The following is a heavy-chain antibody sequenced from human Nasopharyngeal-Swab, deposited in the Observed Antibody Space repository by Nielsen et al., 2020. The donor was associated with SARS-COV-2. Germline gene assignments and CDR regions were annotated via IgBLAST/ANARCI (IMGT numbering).Heavy chain of an antibody. CDR3: AKDLRGPYFF. V-gene: IGHV3-23*01. CDR2: IVGSGDISGSGGNT. Sequence: GGSLRLSCVASGSSFRTYGMSWVRQAPGKGLEWVAAIVGSGDISGSGGNTYYADSVKGRFTISRDNSKNTLSLQMNSLRAEDTAVYYRAKDLRGPYFFWGQGTLVTVSS. CDR1: GSSFRTYG. D-gene: IGHD2/OR15-2a*01. J-gene: IGHJ4*02.